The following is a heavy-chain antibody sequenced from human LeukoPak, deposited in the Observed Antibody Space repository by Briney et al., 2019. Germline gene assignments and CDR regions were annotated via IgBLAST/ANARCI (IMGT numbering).Heavy chain of an antibody. CDR1: GYTFSSYG. D-gene: IGHD5-18*01. CDR2: ISAYNGNT. V-gene: IGHV1-18*01. CDR3: ARAERTAITHDY. Sequence: ASVKVSCKASGYTFSSYGISWVRQAPGQGLEWMGWISAYNGNTNYAQKFQGRVTMTTDTSTSTAYMDLRSLTSDDTAVYYCARAERTAITHDYWGQGTLVTVSS. J-gene: IGHJ4*02.